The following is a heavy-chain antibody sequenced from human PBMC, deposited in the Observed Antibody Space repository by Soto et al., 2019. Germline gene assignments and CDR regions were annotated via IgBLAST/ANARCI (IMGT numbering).Heavy chain of an antibody. CDR1: GGSFSGYY. CDR3: AREELEERYFDY. V-gene: IGHV4-34*01. Sequence: SETLSLTCAVYGGSFSGYYWGWIRQPPGKGLEWIGEINHSGSTNYNPSLKSRFTISVDTSKNQFSLKLSSVTAADTAVYYCAREELEERYFDYWGQGTLVTVSS. CDR2: INHSGST. J-gene: IGHJ4*02. D-gene: IGHD3-10*01.